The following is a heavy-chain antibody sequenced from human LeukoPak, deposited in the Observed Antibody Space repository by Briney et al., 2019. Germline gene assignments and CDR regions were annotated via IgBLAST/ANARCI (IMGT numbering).Heavy chain of an antibody. CDR1: GFTFSSYA. Sequence: GRSLRLSCAASGFTFSSYAMHWVRQAPGKGLEYVSAISSNGGSTYYANSVKGRFTISRDNSKNTLYLQMGSLRAEDMAVYYCARVLGSGSYGYAFDIWGQGTMVTVSS. D-gene: IGHD1-26*01. V-gene: IGHV3-64*01. J-gene: IGHJ3*02. CDR2: ISSNGGST. CDR3: ARVLGSGSYGYAFDI.